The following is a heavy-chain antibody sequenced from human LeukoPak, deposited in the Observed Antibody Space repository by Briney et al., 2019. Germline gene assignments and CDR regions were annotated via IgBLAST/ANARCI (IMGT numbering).Heavy chain of an antibody. CDR3: AREVSLG. V-gene: IGHV3-48*04. CDR1: GFDFSPSS. CDR2: IRASSSLI. J-gene: IGHJ3*01. Sequence: PGGPRGPSWVASGFDFSPSSMIYFRQAPGKGLEWVSYIRASSSLISYADSVRGRFTISRDDAKKSVYLQMDSLRADDTAVYYCAREVSLGWGQGTKVTVSS.